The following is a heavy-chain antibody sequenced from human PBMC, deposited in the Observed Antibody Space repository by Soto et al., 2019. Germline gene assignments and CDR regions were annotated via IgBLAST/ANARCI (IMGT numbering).Heavy chain of an antibody. J-gene: IGHJ1*01. CDR2: IYYSGST. CDR1: GGSISSSSYY. CDR3: AVSSGYYLEYFQH. Sequence: SETLSLTCTVSGGSISSSSYYWGWIRQPPGKGLEWIGSIYYSGSTYYNPSLKSRVTISVDTSKNQFSLKLSSVTAADTAVYYCAVSSGYYLEYFQHWGQGTLVT. V-gene: IGHV4-39*01. D-gene: IGHD3-22*01.